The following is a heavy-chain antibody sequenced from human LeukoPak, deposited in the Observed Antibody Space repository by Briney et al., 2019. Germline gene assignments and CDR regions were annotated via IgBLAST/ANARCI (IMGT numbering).Heavy chain of an antibody. CDR3: ARHQYDSSGYYYLNPLLGAFDI. D-gene: IGHD3-22*01. J-gene: IGHJ3*02. CDR1: GGSISSSSYY. CDR2: IYYSGST. V-gene: IGHV4-39*01. Sequence: SETLSLTCTVSGGSISSSSYYWGWIRQPPGKGLEWTGSIYYSGSTYYNPSLKSRVTISVDTSKNQFSLKLSSVTAADTAVYYCARHQYDSSGYYYLNPLLGAFDIWGQGTMVTVSS.